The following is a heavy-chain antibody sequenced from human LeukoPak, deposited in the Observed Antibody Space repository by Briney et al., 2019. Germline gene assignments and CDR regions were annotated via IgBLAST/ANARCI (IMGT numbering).Heavy chain of an antibody. CDR2: ISSSSSYI. D-gene: IGHD2-15*01. CDR1: GFTFSSYS. J-gene: IGHJ3*02. CDR3: ARAVVAATSHAFDI. Sequence: GGSLRLSCAASGFTFSSYSMNWVRQAPGKGLEWVSSISSSSSYIYYADSVKGRLTISRDNAKNSLYLQMNSLRAEDTAVYYCARAVVAATSHAFDIWGQGTMVTVSS. V-gene: IGHV3-21*01.